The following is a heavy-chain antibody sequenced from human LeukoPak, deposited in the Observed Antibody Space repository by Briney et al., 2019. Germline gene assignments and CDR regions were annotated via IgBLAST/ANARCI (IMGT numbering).Heavy chain of an antibody. J-gene: IGHJ6*03. CDR2: INWNGGYT. CDR1: GFTFDDYG. D-gene: IGHD2-2*01. V-gene: IGHV3-20*04. Sequence: GGSLRLSCAASGFTFDDYGMSWVRQAPGKGLEWVSGINWNGGYTSYADSVKGRFTISRDNAKSSLYLQMNSLRAEDTALYYCARSTEDYYYYYMDVWGKGTTVTVSS. CDR3: ARSTEDYYYYYMDV.